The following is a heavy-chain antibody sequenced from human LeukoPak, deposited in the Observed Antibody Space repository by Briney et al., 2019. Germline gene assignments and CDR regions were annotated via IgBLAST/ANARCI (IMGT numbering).Heavy chain of an antibody. V-gene: IGHV4-4*02. CDR3: TRESGPYCPFGY. D-gene: IGHD1-26*01. CDR2: NSLTGRT. CDR1: GGSITSTNW. Sequence: SGTLSLTCGVSGGSITSTNWWSLVRQPPGQGLEWIGENSLTGRTNYNPSLIGRVIMSLDESRNQLSLTLTSVTAADTAMYYCTRESGPYCPFGYWGQGTLVVVPS. J-gene: IGHJ4*02.